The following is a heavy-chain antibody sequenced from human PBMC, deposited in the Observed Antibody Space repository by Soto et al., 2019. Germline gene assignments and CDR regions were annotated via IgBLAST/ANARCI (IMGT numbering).Heavy chain of an antibody. CDR3: ARETARLEAFDI. Sequence: ASVKVSCKASGGTFSSYAISWVRQAPGQGLEWMGGIIPIFGIANYAQKFQGRVTITADKSTSTAYMELSSLRSEDTAVYYCARETARLEAFDIWGQGTMVTVSS. V-gene: IGHV1-69*10. CDR1: GGTFSSYA. J-gene: IGHJ3*02. D-gene: IGHD2-21*02. CDR2: IIPIFGIA.